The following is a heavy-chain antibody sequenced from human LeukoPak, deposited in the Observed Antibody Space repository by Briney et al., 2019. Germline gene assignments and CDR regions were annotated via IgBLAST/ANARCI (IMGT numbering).Heavy chain of an antibody. Sequence: PSETLSLTCTVSGYSISSGYYWGWIRQPPGKGLEWIGNIYHSWSTYYNPSLKSRVTISVDTSKNQFSLKLTSVSATDTAVYYCARSRRSWSTFDYWGQGTLVTVSS. CDR2: IYHSWST. CDR1: GYSISSGYY. J-gene: IGHJ4*02. CDR3: ARSRRSWSTFDY. D-gene: IGHD6-13*01. V-gene: IGHV4-38-2*02.